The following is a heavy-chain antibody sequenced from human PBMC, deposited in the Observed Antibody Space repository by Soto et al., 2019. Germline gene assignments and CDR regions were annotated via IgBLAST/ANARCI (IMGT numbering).Heavy chain of an antibody. J-gene: IGHJ5*01. CDR3: AKDRSGDLDS. V-gene: IGHV3-74*01. CDR1: GFTFSRYW. CDR2: INSDGSST. D-gene: IGHD3-10*01. Sequence: EVQLVESGGGLVQPGGSLRLSCAASGFTFSRYWMHWVRQDPGKGLVWVSRINSDGSSTIYADSVKGRFTISRDNAKNTLYLQMSSLRVEDTAVYYCAKDRSGDLDSWGQGTLVTVSS.